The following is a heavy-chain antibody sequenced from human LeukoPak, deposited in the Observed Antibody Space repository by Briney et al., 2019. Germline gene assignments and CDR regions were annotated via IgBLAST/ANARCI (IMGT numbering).Heavy chain of an antibody. V-gene: IGHV4-30-2*01. D-gene: IGHD5-18*01. Sequence: SETLSLTCAVSGGSISSGGYSWSWIRQPPGKGLEWIGYIYRSGSTYYNPSLKSRVTISVDTSKNQFSLKLSSVTAADTAVYYCAREVDTAMVNNNWFDPWGQGTLVTVSS. CDR1: GGSISSGGYS. CDR2: IYRSGST. J-gene: IGHJ5*02. CDR3: AREVDTAMVNNNWFDP.